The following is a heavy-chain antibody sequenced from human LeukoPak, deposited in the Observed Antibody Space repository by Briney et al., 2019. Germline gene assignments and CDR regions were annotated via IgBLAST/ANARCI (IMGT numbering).Heavy chain of an antibody. Sequence: SETLCLTCSVFGDSISNYYWGWIRQPPGKGLEWIGHIYTSGSTNYHPSLKSRLTISLDAPKNQLSLKLGSVTAADTAVYYCARAKDGYLSDAFDIWGQGTTVTVSS. D-gene: IGHD5-24*01. CDR1: GDSISNYY. J-gene: IGHJ3*02. V-gene: IGHV4-4*09. CDR2: IYTSGST. CDR3: ARAKDGYLSDAFDI.